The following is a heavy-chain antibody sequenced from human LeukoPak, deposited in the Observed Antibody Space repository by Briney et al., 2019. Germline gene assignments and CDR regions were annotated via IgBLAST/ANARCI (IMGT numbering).Heavy chain of an antibody. D-gene: IGHD6-13*01. CDR1: GYTFTTYG. CDR3: ARDPLYSSNWYVVPDY. J-gene: IGHJ4*02. CDR2: ISAYNGNT. V-gene: IGHV1-18*01. Sequence: ASVKVSCKASGYTFTTYGFSWVRQAPGQGLEWMGWISAYNGNTHYAQKLQDRVTMTTDTSTTTAYMELRSLRSDDTAVYYCARDPLYSSNWYVVPDYWGQGTLVTVSS.